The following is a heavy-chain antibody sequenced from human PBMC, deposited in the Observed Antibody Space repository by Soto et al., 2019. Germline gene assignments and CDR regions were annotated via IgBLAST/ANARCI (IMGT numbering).Heavy chain of an antibody. V-gene: IGHV4-30-2*01. D-gene: IGHD1-7*01. J-gene: IGHJ5*02. Sequence: QLQLQESGSGLVKPSQTLSLTCAVSGGSISSGGYSWNWIRQPPGKGLEWIGYIYHSGSTYYNPSLKSRVTISVDRSKNQFSLKLSSVTAADTAVYYCARTESGTFDPWGQGTLVTVSS. CDR1: GGSISSGGYS. CDR2: IYHSGST. CDR3: ARTESGTFDP.